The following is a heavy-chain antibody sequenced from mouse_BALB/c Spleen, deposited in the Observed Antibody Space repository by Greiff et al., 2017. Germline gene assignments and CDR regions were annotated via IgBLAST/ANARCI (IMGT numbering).Heavy chain of an antibody. V-gene: IGHV5-6-4*01. CDR1: GFTFSSYT. J-gene: IGHJ4*01. Sequence: EVKLVESGGGLVKPGGSLKLSCAASGFTFSSYTMSWVRQTPEKRLEWVATISSGGSYTYYPDSVKGRFTISRDNAKNTLYLQMSSLKSEDTAMYYCTREDGYYRGSMDYWGQGTSVTVSS. D-gene: IGHD2-3*01. CDR2: ISSGGSYT. CDR3: TREDGYYRGSMDY.